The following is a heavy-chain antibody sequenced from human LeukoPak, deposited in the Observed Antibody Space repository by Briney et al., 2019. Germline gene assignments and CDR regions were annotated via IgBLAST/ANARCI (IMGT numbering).Heavy chain of an antibody. CDR1: GGSISSSSYY. D-gene: IGHD2-15*01. Sequence: SETLSLTCTVSGGSISSSSYYWGWIRQPPGKGLEWIGSIYYSGSTYYNPSLESRVTISVDTSKNQFSLKLSSVTAADTAVYYCARKVVFDLWGRGTLVTVSS. V-gene: IGHV4-39*01. CDR2: IYYSGST. J-gene: IGHJ2*01. CDR3: ARKVVFDL.